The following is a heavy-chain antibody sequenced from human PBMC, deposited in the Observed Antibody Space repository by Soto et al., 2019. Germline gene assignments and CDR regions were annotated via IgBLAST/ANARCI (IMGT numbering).Heavy chain of an antibody. CDR2: TYYSGST. V-gene: IGHV4-59*08. Sequence: QVQLQESGPGLVKPSETLSLTCTVSGASISSYYWSWIRQPPGKGLEWIGYTYYSGSTNYNPSLKSRATISVDTSKNQFSLKLSSVTAADKDVYYCARQLGFCSSNSCYGYYDPWGQGTLVTVSS. CDR3: ARQLGFCSSNSCYGYYDP. CDR1: GASISSYY. D-gene: IGHD2-2*01. J-gene: IGHJ5*02.